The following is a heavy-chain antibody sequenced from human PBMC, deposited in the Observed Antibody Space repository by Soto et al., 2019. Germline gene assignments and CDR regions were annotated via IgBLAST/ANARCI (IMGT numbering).Heavy chain of an antibody. CDR2: ISSSGSTI. V-gene: IGHV3-48*03. Sequence: PGGSLRLSCAASGFTFSSYERNWVRQAPGKGLEWVSYISSSGSTIYYADSVKGRFTISRDNAKNSLYLQMNSLRAEDTAVYYCARDRDYYDSSGYCDYWGQGTLVTVYS. J-gene: IGHJ4*02. CDR1: GFTFSSYE. CDR3: ARDRDYYDSSGYCDY. D-gene: IGHD3-22*01.